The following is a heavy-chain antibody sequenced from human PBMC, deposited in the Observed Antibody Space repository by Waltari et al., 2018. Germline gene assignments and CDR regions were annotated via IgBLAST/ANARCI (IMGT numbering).Heavy chain of an antibody. V-gene: IGHV3-21*01. Sequence: EVQLVESGGGLVKPGGSLRLSCAASGFTFSSYSMNWVRQAPGKGLELVSSISSSSSYIYYADSVKGRFTISRDNAKNSLYLQMNSLRAEDTAVYYCAREEDTADYWGQGTLVTVSS. J-gene: IGHJ4*02. CDR2: ISSSSSYI. CDR3: AREEDTADY. CDR1: GFTFSSYS. D-gene: IGHD5-18*01.